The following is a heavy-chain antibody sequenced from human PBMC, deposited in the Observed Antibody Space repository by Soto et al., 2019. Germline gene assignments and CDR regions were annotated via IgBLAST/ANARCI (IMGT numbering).Heavy chain of an antibody. J-gene: IGHJ4*02. CDR2: TYHSGST. D-gene: IGHD3-16*02. Sequence: PSETLSLTCAVSGYSISSGYYWGWIRQPPGKGLEWIGSTYHSGSTYYNPSLKSRVTISVDTSKNQFSLKLSSVTAADPAVYYCAGGLTFGGVIVIPHWGQGTLVTVSS. CDR3: AGGLTFGGVIVIPH. CDR1: GYSISSGYY. V-gene: IGHV4-38-2*01.